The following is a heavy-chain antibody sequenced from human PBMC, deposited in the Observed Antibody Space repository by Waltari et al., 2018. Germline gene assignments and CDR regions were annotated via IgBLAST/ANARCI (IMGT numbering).Heavy chain of an antibody. CDR1: GGSISSYY. D-gene: IGHD5-18*01. CDR3: ASTAPSYGYRHYFDY. V-gene: IGHV4-59*01. J-gene: IGHJ4*02. Sequence: QVQLQESGPGLVKPSETLSLTCTVSGGSISSYYWSWIRQPPGKGLEWLGYIYYSGGTNYNPPRKSRVTISVDTSKNQFSLKLSSVTAADTAVYYCASTAPSYGYRHYFDYWGQGTLVTVSS. CDR2: IYYSGGT.